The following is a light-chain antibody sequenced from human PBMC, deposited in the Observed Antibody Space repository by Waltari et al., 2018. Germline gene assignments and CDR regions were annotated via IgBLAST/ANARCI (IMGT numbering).Light chain of an antibody. CDR3: CSYAGNYIWV. V-gene: IGLV2-23*02. CDR2: DVS. J-gene: IGLJ3*02. Sequence: QSALTQPASVSGSPAQSVTRPSTGASSAIRRYYIVPWYQQHPGNAPKLIICDVSKRPSGVSDRFSGSKSGDTASLTISGLQFEDEADYYCCSYAGNYIWVFGGGTRLTVL. CDR1: SSAIRRYYI.